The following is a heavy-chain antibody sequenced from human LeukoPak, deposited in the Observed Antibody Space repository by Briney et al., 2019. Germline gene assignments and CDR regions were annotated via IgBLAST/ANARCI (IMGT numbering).Heavy chain of an antibody. CDR1: GFTFDNYV. CDR2: LRYDGITK. CDR3: AKVGYCSGGSCYSAEYFQH. J-gene: IGHJ1*01. Sequence: PGGSLRLSCEASGFTFDNYVMHWVRQAPGKGLEGVAFLRYDGITKFYADSVKGRFTISRDNSKNTLYLQMNSLRAEDTAVYYCAKVGYCSGGSCYSAEYFQHWGQGTLVTVSS. V-gene: IGHV3-30*02. D-gene: IGHD2-15*01.